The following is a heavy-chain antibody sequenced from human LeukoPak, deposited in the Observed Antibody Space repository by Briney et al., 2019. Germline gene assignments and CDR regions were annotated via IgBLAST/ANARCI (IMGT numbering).Heavy chain of an antibody. D-gene: IGHD2-8*01. CDR3: ARKEVYAREYNWFDP. CDR2: MNPNSGNT. J-gene: IGHJ5*02. V-gene: IGHV1-8*01. CDR1: GYTFTSYD. Sequence: ASVKVFCKASGYTFTSYDINWVRQATGQGLEWMGWMNPNSGNTGYAQKFQGRVTMTRNTSISTAYMELSSLRSEDTAVYYCARKEVYAREYNWFDPWGQGTLVTVSS.